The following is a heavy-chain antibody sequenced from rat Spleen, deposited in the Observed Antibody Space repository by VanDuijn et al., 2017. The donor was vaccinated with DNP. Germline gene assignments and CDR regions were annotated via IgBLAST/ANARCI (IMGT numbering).Heavy chain of an antibody. CDR1: GFIFSDYA. CDR3: ATSSYYGYDYGFAY. D-gene: IGHD1-7*01. CDR2: IIYDGSST. V-gene: IGHV5S10*01. J-gene: IGHJ2*01. Sequence: EVQLVESGGGLVQPGRSLKLSCAASGFIFSDYAMAWVRQSPKKGLEWVATIIYDGSSTYYRDSVKGRFTISRDHARSTLYLQMDSLRSEDTATYYCATSSYYGYDYGFAYWGQGVMVTVSS.